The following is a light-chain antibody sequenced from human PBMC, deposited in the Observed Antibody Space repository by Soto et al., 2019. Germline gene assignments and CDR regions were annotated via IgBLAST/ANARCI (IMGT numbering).Light chain of an antibody. Sequence: EFVLTQSPATLSLSPGERATLSCRASQSVSSYLAWYQQKPGHAPRLLIYDASNRATGIPARFSGTGSGTDFTLTINNLEPEDFAVYYCQVRTNWSIAFGRGTRLETK. V-gene: IGKV3-11*01. J-gene: IGKJ5*01. CDR2: DAS. CDR1: QSVSSY. CDR3: QVRTNWSIA.